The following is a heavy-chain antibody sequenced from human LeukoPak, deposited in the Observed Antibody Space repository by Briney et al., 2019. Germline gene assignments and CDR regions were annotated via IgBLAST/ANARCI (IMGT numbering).Heavy chain of an antibody. CDR3: ARIGIAVAGTWDYYYYYMDV. V-gene: IGHV4-59*01. CDR1: GGSISSYY. CDR2: IYYSGST. D-gene: IGHD6-19*01. Sequence: TSETLSLTCTVSGGSISSYYWSWIRQPPGKGLEWIGYIYYSGSTNYNPSLKSRVTISVDTSKNQFSLKLSSVTAADTAVYYCARIGIAVAGTWDYYYYYMDVWGKGTTVTVSS. J-gene: IGHJ6*03.